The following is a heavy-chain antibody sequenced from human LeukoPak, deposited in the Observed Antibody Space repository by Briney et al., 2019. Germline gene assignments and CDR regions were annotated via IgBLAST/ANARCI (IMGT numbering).Heavy chain of an antibody. CDR1: GGSFSGYY. V-gene: IGHV4-34*01. Sequence: SETLSLTCAVYGGSFSGYYWSWIRQPPGKGLEWIGEINHSGSTNYNPSLKSRVTISVDTSKNQFSLKLSSVTAADTAVYYCARLRYYYGSGSPPTPFDYWGQGTLVTVSS. CDR2: INHSGST. D-gene: IGHD3-10*01. J-gene: IGHJ4*02. CDR3: ARLRYYYGSGSPPTPFDY.